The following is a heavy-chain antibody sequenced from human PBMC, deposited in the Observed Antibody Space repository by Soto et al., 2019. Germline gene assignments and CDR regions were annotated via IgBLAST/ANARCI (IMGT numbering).Heavy chain of an antibody. D-gene: IGHD6-19*01. Sequence: QLQLQESGPGLVKPSETLSLTCTVSGGSISSSSYYWGWIRQPPGKGLEWIGSIYYSGSTYYNPSLKSQGTISVDTSKNQFSLKLSSVTAADTAVYYCARQGQWLVLDYYYGMDVWGQGTTVTVSS. CDR3: ARQGQWLVLDYYYGMDV. CDR1: GGSISSSSYY. CDR2: IYYSGST. V-gene: IGHV4-39*01. J-gene: IGHJ6*02.